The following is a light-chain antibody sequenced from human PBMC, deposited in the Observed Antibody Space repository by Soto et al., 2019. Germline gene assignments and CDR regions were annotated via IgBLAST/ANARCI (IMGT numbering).Light chain of an antibody. CDR1: QSISGW. Sequence: DIQMTQSPSTLSATIGDTVTLTCRAGQSISGWLSWYQQKPGEAPKLLIFAASSLQSGVPSRFSGSGSGTDFTLTISSLQPEDFATYYCQQSKCFPLTFGGGTMVDI. V-gene: IGKV1-5*01. CDR3: QQSKCFPLT. CDR2: AAS. J-gene: IGKJ4*01.